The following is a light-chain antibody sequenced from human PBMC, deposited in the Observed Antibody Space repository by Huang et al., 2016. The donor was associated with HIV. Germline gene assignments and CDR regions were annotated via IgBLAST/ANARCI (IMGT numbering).Light chain of an antibody. CDR3: QQRSNWPRMYT. CDR2: DAS. Sequence: EIVLTQSPATLSLSPGERATLSCRASQSVSSYLAWYQQKPGQAPTLLIYDASNRATGIPARFSGSGSGTDFTRTISSLEPEDFAVYYCQQRSNWPRMYTFGQGTKLEIK. CDR1: QSVSSY. J-gene: IGKJ2*01. V-gene: IGKV3-11*01.